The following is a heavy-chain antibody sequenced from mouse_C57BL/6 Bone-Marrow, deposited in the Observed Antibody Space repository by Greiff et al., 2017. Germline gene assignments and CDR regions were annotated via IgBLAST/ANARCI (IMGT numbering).Heavy chain of an antibody. D-gene: IGHD2-1*01. CDR2: INPSSGYT. CDR3: ATGGNYAWFAY. J-gene: IGHJ3*01. V-gene: IGHV1-7*01. CDR1: GYTFTSYC. Sequence: VQLQQSGAELAKPGASVKLSCKASGYTFTSYCMHWVKQRPGQGLEWIGYINPSSGYTKYNQKFKDKATLTADRSSSTAYMQLSSLTYEDAAVYYCATGGNYAWFAYWGQGTLVTVSA.